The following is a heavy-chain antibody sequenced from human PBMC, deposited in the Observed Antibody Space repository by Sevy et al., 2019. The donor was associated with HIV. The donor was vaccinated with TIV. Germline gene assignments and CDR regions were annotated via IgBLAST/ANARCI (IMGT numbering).Heavy chain of an antibody. CDR3: ATTKDYYDSSGYPFDY. J-gene: IGHJ4*02. Sequence: ASVKVSCKVSGYTLTQLSMNWVRQAPGKGLEWMGSFDPEYGETIYEQKFQGRVTMTEDRSTETAYMDLSSLRSEDTAVYYCATTKDYYDSSGYPFDYWGQGTLVTVSS. CDR2: FDPEYGET. CDR1: GYTLTQLS. D-gene: IGHD3-22*01. V-gene: IGHV1-24*01.